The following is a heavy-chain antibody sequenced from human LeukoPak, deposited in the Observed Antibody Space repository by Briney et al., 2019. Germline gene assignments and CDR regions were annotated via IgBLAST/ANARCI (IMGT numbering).Heavy chain of an antibody. CDR2: ISSSSSYI. V-gene: IGHV3-21*01. J-gene: IGHJ4*02. Sequence: GGSLRLSCAASGFTFSSYSMNWVRQAPGKGLEWVSSISSSSSYIYYADSVKGRFTISRGNAKNSLYLQMNSLRAEDTAVYYCARDGSMMGATYWGQGTLVTVSS. D-gene: IGHD1-26*01. CDR3: ARDGSMMGATY. CDR1: GFTFSSYS.